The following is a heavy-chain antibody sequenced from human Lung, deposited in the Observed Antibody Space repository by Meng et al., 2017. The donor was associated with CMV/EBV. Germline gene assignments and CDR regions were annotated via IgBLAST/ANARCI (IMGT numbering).Heavy chain of an antibody. CDR2: LYHSGST. V-gene: IGHV4-4*02. Sequence: LQWPVSVRVKTSGALSPACCRSGGSKSSRNRGSWLRQPPVKGLEWMGELYHSGSTNYNPSLKSRVTISVDKSKNQLTLKMRAVTAADTTVYYWASFPPQGKQWLVTDYWGQGTLVTVSS. CDR3: ASFPPQGKQWLVTDY. J-gene: IGHJ4*02. CDR1: GGSKSSRNR. D-gene: IGHD6-19*01.